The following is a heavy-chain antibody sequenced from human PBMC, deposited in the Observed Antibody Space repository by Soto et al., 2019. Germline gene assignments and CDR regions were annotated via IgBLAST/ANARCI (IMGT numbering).Heavy chain of an antibody. Sequence: GGSLRLSCAASGFTFSSYAMSWVRQAPGKGLEWVSAISGSGGSTYYADSVKGRFTISRDNSKNTLYLQMNSLRAEDTAVYYCAKDPPYSSSSFYAFDIWGQGTMVTVS. D-gene: IGHD6-13*01. CDR1: GFTFSSYA. CDR2: ISGSGGST. V-gene: IGHV3-23*01. J-gene: IGHJ3*02. CDR3: AKDPPYSSSSFYAFDI.